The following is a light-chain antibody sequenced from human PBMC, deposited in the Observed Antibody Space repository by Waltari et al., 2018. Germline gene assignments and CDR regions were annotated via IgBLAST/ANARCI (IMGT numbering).Light chain of an antibody. Sequence: QSVLTQPPSVSAAPGQKVTISCSGSSSTIGNNDVSWYQQRPGAAPKLLIYDSQKRPAGIPDRFSGSKSGTSATLGITGLQTGDEADYYCGTWDSSLSAWVFGGGTKLTVL. CDR1: SSTIGNND. CDR3: GTWDSSLSAWV. CDR2: DSQ. V-gene: IGLV1-51*01. J-gene: IGLJ3*02.